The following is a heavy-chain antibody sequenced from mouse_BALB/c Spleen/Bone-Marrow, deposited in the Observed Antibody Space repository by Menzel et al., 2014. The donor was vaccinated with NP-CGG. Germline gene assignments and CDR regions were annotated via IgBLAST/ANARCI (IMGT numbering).Heavy chain of an antibody. J-gene: IGHJ1*01. CDR2: IRNKGKGYTT. V-gene: IGHV7-3*02. CDR1: GFTFTDYY. CDR3: ARDENVGIYWYFDV. Sequence: EVMLVESGGGLVQPGGSLRLSCATSGFTFTDYYMSWVRQPPGKALEWLGFIRNKGKGYTTEYSASVKGRFTISRDNSQSILYLQMNTLGAEDSATYYCARDENVGIYWYFDVWGAGTTVTVSS.